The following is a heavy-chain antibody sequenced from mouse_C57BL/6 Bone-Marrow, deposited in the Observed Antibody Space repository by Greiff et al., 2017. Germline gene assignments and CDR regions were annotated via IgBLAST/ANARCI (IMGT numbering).Heavy chain of an antibody. CDR1: GFTFSSYA. D-gene: IGHD1-1*01. CDR2: ISDGGSYT. Sequence: EVKLMESGGGLVKPGGSLKLSCAASGFTFSSYAMSWVRQTPEKRLEWVATISDGGSYTYYPDNVKGRFTISRDNAKNKQYLQMSHLKSEDTAMYYGAGGPYYGGRTPVAYWGQGTLVTVTA. V-gene: IGHV5-4*03. CDR3: AGGPYYGGRTPVAY. J-gene: IGHJ3*01.